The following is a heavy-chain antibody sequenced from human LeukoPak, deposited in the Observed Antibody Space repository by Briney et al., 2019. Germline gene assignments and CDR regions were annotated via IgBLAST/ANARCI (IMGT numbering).Heavy chain of an antibody. Sequence: AGSLRLSCAASGFTFSSYVKNWVRKAPPKGLDWVSGISGSGGSTYYADSVKGRFTISRDNSNNTLYLQMNSLRAEDTAIYYCAKDAVTSPFWYFDLWGRGTLVTVSS. CDR3: AKDAVTSPFWYFDL. J-gene: IGHJ2*01. D-gene: IGHD4-17*01. CDR2: ISGSGGST. V-gene: IGHV3-23*01. CDR1: GFTFSSYV.